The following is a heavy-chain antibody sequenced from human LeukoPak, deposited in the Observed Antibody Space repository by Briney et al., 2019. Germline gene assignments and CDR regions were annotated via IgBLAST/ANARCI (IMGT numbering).Heavy chain of an antibody. J-gene: IGHJ4*02. D-gene: IGHD2-21*02. Sequence: GGSLRLSCAASGLTFSSYWMHWVRQAPGKGLVWVSRINTDGIGTAYADSVKGRFTISRDNAKNTLYLQMNSLRAEDTAVYYCARGRGGYCGGDCYLDCWGQGTLVTVSS. V-gene: IGHV3-74*01. CDR1: GLTFSSYW. CDR3: ARGRGGYCGGDCYLDC. CDR2: INTDGIGT.